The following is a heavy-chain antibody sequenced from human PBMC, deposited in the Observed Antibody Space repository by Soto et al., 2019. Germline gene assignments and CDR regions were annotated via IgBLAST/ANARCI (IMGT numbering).Heavy chain of an antibody. V-gene: IGHV4-59*01. CDR2: KHFSGSY. CDR1: GGSISSYY. CDR3: ASCPMGTAYRQYFNMYV. D-gene: IGHD3-16*02. Sequence: QVQLQESGPGLVKPSETLSLTCTVSGGSISSYYWSWIRQAPGQGLQWIGYKHFSGSYNYNPSRRSRGTISLATSKNRFALKLSSVTASDTAVQFCASCPMGTAYRQYFNMYVWGQGTTVSVSS. J-gene: IGHJ6*03.